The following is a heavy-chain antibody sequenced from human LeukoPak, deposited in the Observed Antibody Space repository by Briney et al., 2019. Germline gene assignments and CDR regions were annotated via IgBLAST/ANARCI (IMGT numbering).Heavy chain of an antibody. V-gene: IGHV4-59*01. D-gene: IGHD2-15*01. CDR2: IYYSGST. CDR3: ARASYCSGGSCELDY. CDR1: GGSISSYY. J-gene: IGHJ4*02. Sequence: SETLSLTCTGSGGSISSYYWSWIRQTPGKGLEWIGYIYYSGSTNYNPSPKSRVTISVDTSKNQFSLKLSSVTAADTAVYYCARASYCSGGSCELDYWGQGTLVTVSS.